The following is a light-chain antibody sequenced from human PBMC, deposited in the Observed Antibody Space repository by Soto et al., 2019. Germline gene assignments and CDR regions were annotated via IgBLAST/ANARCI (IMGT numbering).Light chain of an antibody. Sequence: ETVMTQSPAPLSVSPGERATLSCRASQSVGNNVAWYRQKPGQAPRLLIYEASKRATGIPARFSGSGSGTEFTLTISSLQSEDVAVYYCQQYNNWPRTFGQGTKVDIK. CDR3: QQYNNWPRT. CDR1: QSVGNN. V-gene: IGKV3D-15*01. J-gene: IGKJ1*01. CDR2: EAS.